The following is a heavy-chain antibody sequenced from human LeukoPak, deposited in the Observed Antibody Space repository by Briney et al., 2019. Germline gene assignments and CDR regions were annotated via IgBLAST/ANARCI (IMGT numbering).Heavy chain of an antibody. CDR1: GGPLSSYH. CDR3: ARDGLYSYGYSYFDY. Sequence: PSETLSLTCTVSGGPLSSYHWRWIRQPAGKGLEGIGRVYTSGSTNYNPYLKSRVNKSVDTSKEQLSLKLNSVTAADTAVYYCARDGLYSYGYSYFDYWGQGTLVTVSS. V-gene: IGHV4-4*07. J-gene: IGHJ4*02. D-gene: IGHD5-18*01. CDR2: VYTSGST.